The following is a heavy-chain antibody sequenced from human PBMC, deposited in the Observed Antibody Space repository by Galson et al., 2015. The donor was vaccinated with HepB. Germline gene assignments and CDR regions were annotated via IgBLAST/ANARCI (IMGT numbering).Heavy chain of an antibody. CDR2: INPNSGGT. D-gene: IGHD5-18*01. V-gene: IGHV1-2*06. CDR1: GYTFTGYY. J-gene: IGHJ4*02. CDR3: ARGYSYGYRYFDY. Sequence: SVKVSCKASGYTFTGYYMHWVRQAPGQGLEWMGRINPNSGGTNYAQKFQGRVTMTRDTSISTAYMELSRLRSDDTAVYYCARGYSYGYRYFDYWGQGTLVTVSS.